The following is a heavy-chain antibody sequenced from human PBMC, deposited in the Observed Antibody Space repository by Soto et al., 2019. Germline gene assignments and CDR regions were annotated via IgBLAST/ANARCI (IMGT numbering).Heavy chain of an antibody. CDR2: IYYSWST. V-gene: IGHV4-39*01. CDR1: GGSINSRSYY. Sequence: SETLSLTCTVSGGSINSRSYYWGWIRQSPGKGLEWIGSIYYSWSTYYNPSLKSRIAMSVDTSKNQFSLKLRSVSAADTAVYYCARQRTSVVTQAYFDDWGQGXLVTVSS. D-gene: IGHD2-21*02. J-gene: IGHJ4*02. CDR3: ARQRTSVVTQAYFDD.